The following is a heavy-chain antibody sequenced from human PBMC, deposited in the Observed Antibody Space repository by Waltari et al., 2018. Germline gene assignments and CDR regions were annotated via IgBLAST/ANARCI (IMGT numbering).Heavy chain of an antibody. CDR3: ARGKVRGVCDY. CDR2: IYYSGSN. Sequence: QVQLQESGPGLVKPSETLSLTCTVSGGSISSYYWSWIRQPPGKGLEWIGYIYYSGSNNYNPPLKSRVTISVDTSKNQFSLKLSSVTAADTAVYYCARGKVRGVCDYWGQGTLVTVSS. D-gene: IGHD3-10*01. J-gene: IGHJ4*02. V-gene: IGHV4-59*01. CDR1: GGSISSYY.